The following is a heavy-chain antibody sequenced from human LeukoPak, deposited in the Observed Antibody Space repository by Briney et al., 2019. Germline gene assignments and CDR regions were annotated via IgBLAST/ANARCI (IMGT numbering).Heavy chain of an antibody. CDR2: IYYSGGT. J-gene: IGHJ3*02. Sequence: SQTLSLTCTVSGGSITSGGYYWSWIRQHPGKGLEWIGYIYYSGGTYYNPSLKSRAAISVDTSKNQFSLKLSSVTAADTAVYYCARDVGRGYDILTGYDGRAFDIWGQGTMVTFST. D-gene: IGHD3-9*01. CDR3: ARDVGRGYDILTGYDGRAFDI. CDR1: GGSITSGGYY. V-gene: IGHV4-31*03.